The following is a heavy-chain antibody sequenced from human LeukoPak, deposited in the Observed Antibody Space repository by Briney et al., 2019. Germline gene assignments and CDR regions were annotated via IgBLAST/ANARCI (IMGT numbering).Heavy chain of an antibody. J-gene: IGHJ4*02. CDR3: ARVGSSFDY. D-gene: IGHD6-13*01. V-gene: IGHV4-34*01. CDR2: INHSGST. Sequence: SETLSLTCAVYGGSFSGYYWSWIRQPPGKGLEWIGEINHSGSTNYNPSLNSRVTISVDTSKNQFSLKLSSVTAADTAVYYCARVGSSFDYWGQGTLVTVSS. CDR1: GGSFSGYY.